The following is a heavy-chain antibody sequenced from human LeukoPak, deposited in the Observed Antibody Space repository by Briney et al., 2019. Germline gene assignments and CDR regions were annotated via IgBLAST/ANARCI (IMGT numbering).Heavy chain of an antibody. Sequence: GGSLRLSCAASGFTFYNYWMHWVRQAPGKGLEWISRINNPGSSATYADALKGRFTMSRDNGKNTVHLQMDGLRADDTAIYYCARTYCSPTSCLSIAFDIWGQGTMVTVSS. D-gene: IGHD2-2*01. J-gene: IGHJ3*02. CDR3: ARTYCSPTSCLSIAFDI. CDR2: INNPGSSA. V-gene: IGHV3-74*03. CDR1: GFTFYNYW.